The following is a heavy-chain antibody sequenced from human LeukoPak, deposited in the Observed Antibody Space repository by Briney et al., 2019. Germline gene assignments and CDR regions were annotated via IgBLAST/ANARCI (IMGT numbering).Heavy chain of an antibody. Sequence: ASVKVSCKASGYTFTSYSMHWVRQAPGQGLEWMGIINPSGGSTSYAQKFQGRVTMTRDTSTSTVYMELSSLRSEDTAVCYCARGIRPAYYDSSGYYYKWGQGTLVTVSS. CDR1: GYTFTSYS. J-gene: IGHJ4*02. D-gene: IGHD3-22*01. CDR2: INPSGGST. V-gene: IGHV1-46*03. CDR3: ARGIRPAYYDSSGYYYK.